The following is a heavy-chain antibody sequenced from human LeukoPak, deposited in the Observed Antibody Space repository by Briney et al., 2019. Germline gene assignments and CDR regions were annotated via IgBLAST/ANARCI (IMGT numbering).Heavy chain of an antibody. CDR1: GFIFEDYT. D-gene: IGHD3-22*01. J-gene: IGHJ5*02. CDR3: AKDLTYESSGSVIDT. V-gene: IGHV3-43*01. Sequence: GGSLRLSCAASGFIFEDYTMHWVRQVPGKTLEWVSLVNWHGTTYYADSLKGRFTISRDNSKNSLYLQMDSLRTKDTAFYYCAKDLTYESSGSVIDTWGLGTLVTVSS. CDR2: VNWHGTT.